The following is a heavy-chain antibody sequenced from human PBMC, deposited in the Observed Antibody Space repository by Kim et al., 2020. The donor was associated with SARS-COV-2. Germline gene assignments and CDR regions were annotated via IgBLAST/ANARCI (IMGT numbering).Heavy chain of an antibody. CDR1: GGSISSSNW. CDR2: IYHSGST. D-gene: IGHD3-22*01. J-gene: IGHJ6*02. Sequence: SETLSLTCAVSGGSISSSNWWSWVRQPPGKGLEWIGEIYHSGSTNYNPSLKSRVTISVDKSKNQFSLKLSSVTAADTAVYYCASRPNYYDSSGYYPGFDLYYYYGMDVWGQGTTVTVSS. V-gene: IGHV4-4*02. CDR3: ASRPNYYDSSGYYPGFDLYYYYGMDV.